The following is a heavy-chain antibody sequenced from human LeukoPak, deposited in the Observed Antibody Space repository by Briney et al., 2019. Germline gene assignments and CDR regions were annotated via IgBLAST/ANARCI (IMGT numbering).Heavy chain of an antibody. V-gene: IGHV3-66*03. CDR2: IYTCGTT. J-gene: IGHJ3*02. CDR1: GFTVSSKY. CDR3: ARDGKDVGGGSCYPHHEAFDI. D-gene: IGHD2-15*01. Sequence: PGGSLRLSCAASGFTVSSKYMSWVRQAPGKGLEWVSVIYTCGTTYYADSVKGRFTISRDNSKNTLYLQMNSLRAEDTALYYCARDGKDVGGGSCYPHHEAFDIWGQETMVTVSS.